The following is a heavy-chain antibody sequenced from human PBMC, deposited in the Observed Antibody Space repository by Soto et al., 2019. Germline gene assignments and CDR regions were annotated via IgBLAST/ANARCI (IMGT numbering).Heavy chain of an antibody. J-gene: IGHJ6*02. CDR2: LHGSGST. CDR3: ARKPPAAIQGWAYGMDV. Sequence: EVQLVQTGGGLIQPGGSLRLSCVASGFTVSTNYLSWVRQVPGKGLEWVSVLHGSGSTSYADSVKGRFTISRDNARNTFYRQMNSLRVEDTAVYYCARKPPAAIQGWAYGMDVWGQGTKVTVSS. D-gene: IGHD2-2*01. CDR1: GFTVSTNY. V-gene: IGHV3-53*02.